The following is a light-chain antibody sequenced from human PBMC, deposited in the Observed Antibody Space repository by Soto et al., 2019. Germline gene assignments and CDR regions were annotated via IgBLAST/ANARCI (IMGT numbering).Light chain of an antibody. CDR3: GAWDYRLTAYV. CDR2: DNY. V-gene: IGLV1-51*01. J-gene: IGLJ1*01. Sequence: SVLPQPPSLSAAPGQAVTISCSGSGTNDGYNSVSWYQQLPGTAPNPLIYDNYTRPSGIPARFSGSKSGTSASLGITGLQTGDEADYYCGAWDYRLTAYVFGSGTKV. CDR1: GTNDGYNS.